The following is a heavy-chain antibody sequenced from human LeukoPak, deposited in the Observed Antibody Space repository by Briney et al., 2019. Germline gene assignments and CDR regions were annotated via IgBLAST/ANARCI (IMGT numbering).Heavy chain of an antibody. Sequence: GESLKISCKGSGYSFTSYWIGWVRQMPGKGLEWVGIIYPGDSDTRYSPSFQGQVTISADKSISTAYLQWSSLKASDTAMYYCARRRSSDYYDSSGPIDYWGQGTLVTVSS. CDR2: IYPGDSDT. V-gene: IGHV5-51*01. J-gene: IGHJ4*02. CDR3: ARRRSSDYYDSSGPIDY. CDR1: GYSFTSYW. D-gene: IGHD3-22*01.